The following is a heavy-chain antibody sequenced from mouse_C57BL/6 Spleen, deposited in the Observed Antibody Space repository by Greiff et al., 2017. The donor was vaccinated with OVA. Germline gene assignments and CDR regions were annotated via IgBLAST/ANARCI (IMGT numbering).Heavy chain of an antibody. CDR2: INPSNGGT. CDR3: ARSESLYYDYDENAMDY. V-gene: IGHV1-53*01. CDR1: GYTFTSYW. J-gene: IGHJ4*01. D-gene: IGHD2-4*01. Sequence: QVQLQQPGTELVKPGASVKLSCKASGYTFTSYWMHWVKQRPGQCLEWIGNINPSNGGTTYTEKIKSNATLTVDKSSSTAYMQLSSLTSEDSAVYYCARSESLYYDYDENAMDYWGQGTSVTVSS.